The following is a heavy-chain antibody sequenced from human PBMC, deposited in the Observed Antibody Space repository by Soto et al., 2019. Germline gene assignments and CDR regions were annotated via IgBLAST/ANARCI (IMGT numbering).Heavy chain of an antibody. V-gene: IGHV1-18*04. Sequence: ASVKVSCKASGYTFTSYGISWVRQAPGQGLEWMGWISAYNGNTNYAQKFQGRVTMTRDTSISTAYMELSRLRSDDTAVYYCARVSYYDILGNWFDPWGQGTLVTVSS. CDR3: ARVSYYDILGNWFDP. CDR1: GYTFTSYG. J-gene: IGHJ5*02. D-gene: IGHD3-9*01. CDR2: ISAYNGNT.